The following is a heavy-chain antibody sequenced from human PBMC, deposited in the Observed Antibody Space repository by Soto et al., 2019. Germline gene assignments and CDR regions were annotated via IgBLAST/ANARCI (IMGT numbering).Heavy chain of an antibody. V-gene: IGHV4-30-4*01. Sequence: QVQLQESGPGLVKPSQTLSLTCTVSGGSISSGDYYWSWIRQPPGKGLEWIGYIHYSGSTYYNPSLKSRVTISVDTSKNQFSLKLGSVTAADTAVYYCARGDTMIVVAGFDYWGQGSPVTVSS. CDR2: IHYSGST. J-gene: IGHJ4*02. CDR3: ARGDTMIVVAGFDY. CDR1: GGSISSGDYY. D-gene: IGHD3-22*01.